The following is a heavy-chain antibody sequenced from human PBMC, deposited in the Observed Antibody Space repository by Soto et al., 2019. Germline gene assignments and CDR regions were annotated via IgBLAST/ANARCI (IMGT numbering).Heavy chain of an antibody. CDR3: AHRTYYYDSSGPPDY. D-gene: IGHD3-22*01. V-gene: IGHV2-5*02. Sequence: QITLKESGPTLVKPTQTLTLTCTFSGFSLSTSGVGVGWIRQPPGKALEWLALIYWDDDKRYSPSLKSRLTITKDTSKNQVVPTMTNMDPVDTATYYCAHRTYYYDSSGPPDYWGQGTLVTVSS. CDR1: GFSLSTSGVG. CDR2: IYWDDDK. J-gene: IGHJ4*02.